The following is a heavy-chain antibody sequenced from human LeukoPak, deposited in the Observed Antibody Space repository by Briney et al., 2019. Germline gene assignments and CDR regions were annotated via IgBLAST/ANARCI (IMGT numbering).Heavy chain of an antibody. V-gene: IGHV1-69*13. CDR1: GGTFSSYA. J-gene: IGHJ4*02. CDR2: IIPIFGTA. CDR3: ARADYDSSGPWSY. Sequence: ASVKVSCKASGGTFSSYAISWVRQAPGQGLEWMGGIIPIFGTANYAQKFEGRVTTTADESTSTAYMELSGLRSADTAMYYCARADYDSSGPWSYWGQGTLVTVSS. D-gene: IGHD3-22*01.